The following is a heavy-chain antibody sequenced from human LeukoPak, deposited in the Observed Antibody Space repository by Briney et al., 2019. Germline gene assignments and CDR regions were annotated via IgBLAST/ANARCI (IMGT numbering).Heavy chain of an antibody. D-gene: IGHD4-17*01. J-gene: IGHJ4*02. CDR3: ARGSGYGDYVALDY. V-gene: IGHV3-20*04. Sequence: GGSLRLSCAASRFTFDDCGMSWVRQAPGKGLEWVSGINWNGGSTGYADSVKGRFTISRDNAKNSLYLQMNSLRAEDTALYYCARGSGYGDYVALDYWGQGTLVTVSS. CDR1: RFTFDDCG. CDR2: INWNGGST.